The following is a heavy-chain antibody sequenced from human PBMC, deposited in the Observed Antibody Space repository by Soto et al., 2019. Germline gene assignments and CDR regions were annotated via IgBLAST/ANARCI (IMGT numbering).Heavy chain of an antibody. V-gene: IGHV1-58*01. Sequence: GASVKVSCKASGFTFTNSAVQWVRQARGQRLEWIGWIVAGSGNTNYSQKFQGRVTITRDTSATTAYMELSSLRYEDTAVYYCARGPLLWGDVWGQGTTVTVSS. J-gene: IGHJ6*02. CDR2: IVAGSGNT. CDR1: GFTFTNSA. D-gene: IGHD3-10*01. CDR3: ARGPLLWGDV.